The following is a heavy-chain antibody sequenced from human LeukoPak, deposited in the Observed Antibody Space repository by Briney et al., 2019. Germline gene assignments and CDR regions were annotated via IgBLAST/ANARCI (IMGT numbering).Heavy chain of an antibody. V-gene: IGHV1-2*02. J-gene: IGHJ1*01. CDR3: ARGLKFVQH. Sequence: ASVKVSCKASGYTFTGYYMHWVRQAPGQGLEWMGWINPNSGGTNYAQKFQGRVTMTRDTSTSTVYMELSSLRSEDTAVYYCARGLKFVQHWGQGTLVTVSS. D-gene: IGHD3-16*01. CDR1: GYTFTGYY. CDR2: INPNSGGT.